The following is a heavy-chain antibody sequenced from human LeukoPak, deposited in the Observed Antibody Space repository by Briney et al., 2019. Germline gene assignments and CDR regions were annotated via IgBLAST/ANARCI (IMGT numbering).Heavy chain of an antibody. Sequence: GGSLRLSCAASGFTFSSYAMSWVRQAPGKGLEWVSAISGSGGSTYYADSVKGRFTISRDNSKNRLYLQMNSLRAEDTAVYYCARDRGGATTVYWGQGTLVTVSS. CDR2: ISGSGGST. CDR1: GFTFSSYA. J-gene: IGHJ4*02. D-gene: IGHD1-26*01. CDR3: ARDRGGATTVY. V-gene: IGHV3-23*01.